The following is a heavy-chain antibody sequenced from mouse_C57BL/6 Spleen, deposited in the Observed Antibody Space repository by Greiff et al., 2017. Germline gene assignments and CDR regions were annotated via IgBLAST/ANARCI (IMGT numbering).Heavy chain of an antibody. D-gene: IGHD2-1*01. Sequence: QVQLQQPGAELVRPGSSVKLSCKASGYTFTSYWMHWVKQRPIQGLEWIGNIDPSDSETHYNQKFKDKATLTVDKSSSTAYMQLSSLTSEDSAVYYCARETGGDGTSFAYWGQGTLVTVSA. J-gene: IGHJ3*01. CDR2: IDPSDSET. CDR1: GYTFTSYW. V-gene: IGHV1-52*01. CDR3: ARETGGDGTSFAY.